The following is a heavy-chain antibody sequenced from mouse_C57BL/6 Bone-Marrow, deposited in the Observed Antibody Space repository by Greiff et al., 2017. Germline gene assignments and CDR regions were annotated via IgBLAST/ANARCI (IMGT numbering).Heavy chain of an antibody. CDR2: IDPEDGDT. V-gene: IGHV14-1*01. Sequence: EVQLQQSGAELVRPGASVKLSCTASGFNIKDYYMHWVKQRPEQGLEWIGRIDPEDGDTEYAPKFQGKATMTADTSTNTAYLQLSSLTSEETAVYYCTARYGNYVGYAMDYWGQGTSVTVSS. J-gene: IGHJ4*01. D-gene: IGHD2-1*01. CDR3: TARYGNYVGYAMDY. CDR1: GFNIKDYY.